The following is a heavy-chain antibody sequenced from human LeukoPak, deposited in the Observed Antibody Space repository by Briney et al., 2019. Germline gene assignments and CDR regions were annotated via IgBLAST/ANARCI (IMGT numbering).Heavy chain of an antibody. CDR2: ISGSGGST. CDR3: ARDVVFYYYDSSGYFGAFDI. J-gene: IGHJ3*02. Sequence: PGGSLRLSCAASGFTFSSYAMSWVRQAPGKGLEWVSAISGSGGSTYYADSVKGRFTISRDNAKNSLYLQMNSLRAEDTSVYYCARDVVFYYYDSSGYFGAFDIWGQGTMVTVSS. D-gene: IGHD3-22*01. V-gene: IGHV3-23*01. CDR1: GFTFSSYA.